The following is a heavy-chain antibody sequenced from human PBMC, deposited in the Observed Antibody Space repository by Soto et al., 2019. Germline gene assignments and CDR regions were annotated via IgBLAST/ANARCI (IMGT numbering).Heavy chain of an antibody. V-gene: IGHV4-30-4*01. D-gene: IGHD1-26*01. CDR2: IYYSGST. J-gene: IGHJ5*02. Sequence: PSETLSLTCTVSGGSISSGDYYWSWIRQPPGKGLEWIGYIYYSGSTYYNPSLKSRVTISVDTSKNQFSLKLSSVTAADTAVYYCARALLVGAQGFDPWGQGTLVTVSS. CDR3: ARALLVGAQGFDP. CDR1: GGSISSGDYY.